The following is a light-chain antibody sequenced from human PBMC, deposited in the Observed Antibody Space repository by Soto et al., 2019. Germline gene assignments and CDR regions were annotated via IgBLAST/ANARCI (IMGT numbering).Light chain of an antibody. CDR1: QSVLYSSNNKNY. CDR3: QQYYSTLWT. CDR2: WAS. V-gene: IGKV4-1*01. J-gene: IGKJ1*01. Sequence: DIVMTQSPDSLAVSLGERATINCKSSQSVLYSSNNKNYLAWYQQKPGQPPKLLIYWASTRKSGVPDRFSASGSGTDFTLTINDLQADDVAVYYCQQYYSTLWTFGQGTKVDIK.